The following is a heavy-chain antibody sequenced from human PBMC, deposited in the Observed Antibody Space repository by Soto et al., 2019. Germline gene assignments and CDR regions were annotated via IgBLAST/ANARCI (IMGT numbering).Heavy chain of an antibody. CDR3: ARLGHSDYYDSSGYYSHFDY. V-gene: IGHV4-4*02. D-gene: IGHD3-22*01. Sequence: LSLTCAVSGGSISSSNWWSWVRQPPGKGLEWIGEIYHSGSTNYNPSLKSRVTISVDKSKNQFSLKLSSVTAADTAVYYCARLGHSDYYDSSGYYSHFDYWGQGTLVTVSS. CDR2: IYHSGST. J-gene: IGHJ4*02. CDR1: GGSISSSNW.